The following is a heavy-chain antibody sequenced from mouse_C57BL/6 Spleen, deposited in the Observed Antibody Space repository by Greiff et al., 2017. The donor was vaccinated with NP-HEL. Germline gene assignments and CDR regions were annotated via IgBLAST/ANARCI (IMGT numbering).Heavy chain of an antibody. CDR2: FYPGSGSI. CDR1: GYTFTEYT. Sequence: QVHVKQSGAELVKPGASVKLSCKASGYTFTEYTIHWVKQRSGQGLEWIGWFYPGSGSIKYNEKFKDKATLTADKSSSTVYMELSRLTSEDSAVYCCARHGGYDHPGHRAMDYWGQGTSVTVAS. J-gene: IGHJ4*01. D-gene: IGHD2-3*01. CDR3: ARHGGYDHPGHRAMDY. V-gene: IGHV1-62-2*01.